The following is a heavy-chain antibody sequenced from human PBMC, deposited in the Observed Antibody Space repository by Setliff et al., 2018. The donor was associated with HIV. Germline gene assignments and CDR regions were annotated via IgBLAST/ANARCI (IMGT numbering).Heavy chain of an antibody. CDR3: ARQVNYYDSSGYLAWFDP. CDR1: GGSISSGGYY. D-gene: IGHD3-22*01. J-gene: IGHJ5*02. V-gene: IGHV4-31*01. Sequence: TSETLSLTCTVSGGSISSGGYYWSWIRQHPGKGLEWIGYIYYSGSTYYNPSLKSLVTISVDTSKNQFSLKLSSVTAADTAVYYCARQVNYYDSSGYLAWFDPWGQGTLVTVSS. CDR2: IYYSGST.